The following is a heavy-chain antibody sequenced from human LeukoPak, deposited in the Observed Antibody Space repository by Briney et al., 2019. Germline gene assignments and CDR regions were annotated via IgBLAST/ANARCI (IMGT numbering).Heavy chain of an antibody. CDR1: GGSFSGYY. D-gene: IGHD3-10*01. CDR3: ARGFSYYYGSGSLANY. Sequence: SETLSLTCAVYGGSFSGYYWSWIRQPPGKGLEWIGEINHSGSTNYNPSLKSRVTISVDTSKNQFSLKLSSVTAAVTAVYYCARGFSYYYGSGSLANYWGQGTLVTVSS. CDR2: INHSGST. V-gene: IGHV4-34*01. J-gene: IGHJ4*02.